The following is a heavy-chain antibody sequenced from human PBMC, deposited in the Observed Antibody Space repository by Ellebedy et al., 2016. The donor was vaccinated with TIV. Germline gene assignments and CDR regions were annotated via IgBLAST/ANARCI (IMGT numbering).Heavy chain of an antibody. CDR2: IYPVDSDT. J-gene: IGHJ3*01. V-gene: IGHV5-51*01. CDR3: ARYSLTSGYSFDV. D-gene: IGHD3-16*01. Sequence: KVSCKGSGYKFSTSWIGWVRQMPGKGLDWMGIIYPVDSDTRYSPSFEGQVTMSVDNSITTAYLQSSSLKTPDSAMYYCARYSLTSGYSFDVWGQGTMVTVSS. CDR1: GYKFSTSW.